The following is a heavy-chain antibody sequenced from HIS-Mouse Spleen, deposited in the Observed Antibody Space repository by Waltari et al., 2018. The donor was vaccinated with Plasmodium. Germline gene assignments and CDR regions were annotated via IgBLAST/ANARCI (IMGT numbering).Heavy chain of an antibody. J-gene: IGHJ4*02. CDR3: ARESSSSWYFDY. D-gene: IGHD6-13*01. CDR1: GFPFSSYS. CDR2: ISSSSSYI. V-gene: IGHV3-21*01. Sequence: EVQLVESGGGLVKPGGSRRLSCAASGFPFSSYSMNWVRQAPGKGLECVLSISSSSSYIYYADSVKGRFTISRDNAKNSLYLQMNSLRAEDTAVYYCARESSSSWYFDYWGQGTLVTVSS.